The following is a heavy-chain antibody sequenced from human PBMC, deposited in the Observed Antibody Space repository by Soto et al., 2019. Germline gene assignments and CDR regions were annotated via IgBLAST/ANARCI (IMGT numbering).Heavy chain of an antibody. CDR2: IFSSGST. Sequence: SETLSLTCTVSGGSINTFYWSWVRQPAGKGLEWIGRIFSSGSTSFNPSLESRVAMSVDTSKNHFSLNLSSVTAADMAVYYCAREGSYSAYNFAHGIQLWSFDFWGQGAMVTVSS. D-gene: IGHD5-12*01. V-gene: IGHV4-4*07. CDR1: GGSINTFY. J-gene: IGHJ4*02. CDR3: AREGSYSAYNFAHGIQLWSFDF.